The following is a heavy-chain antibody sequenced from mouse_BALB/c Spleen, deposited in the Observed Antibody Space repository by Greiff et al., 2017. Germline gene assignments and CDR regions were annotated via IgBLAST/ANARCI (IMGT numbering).Heavy chain of an antibody. D-gene: IGHD2-2*01. CDR2: ISSGGST. Sequence: EVKLVESGGGLVKPGGSLKLSCAASGFTFSSYAMSWVRQTAEKRLEWVASISSGGSTYYPDSVKGRFTISRDNARNILYLQMSSLRSEDTAMYYCARGYYGYVAYWGQGTLVTVSA. V-gene: IGHV5-6-5*01. CDR3: ARGYYGYVAY. J-gene: IGHJ3*01. CDR1: GFTFSSYA.